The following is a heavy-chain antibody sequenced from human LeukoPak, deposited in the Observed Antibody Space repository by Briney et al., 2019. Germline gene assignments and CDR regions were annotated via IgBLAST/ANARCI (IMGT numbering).Heavy chain of an antibody. J-gene: IGHJ3*02. CDR3: ARGTFVLRFLEWLGGDAFDI. D-gene: IGHD3-3*01. V-gene: IGHV1-69*02. Sequence: GSSVKVSCKASGGTFSSYTISRVRQAPGQGLEWMGRIIPILGIANYAQKFQGRVTITADKSTSTAYMELSRLRSDDTAVYYCARGTFVLRFLEWLGGDAFDIWGQGTMVTVSS. CDR1: GGTFSSYT. CDR2: IIPILGIA.